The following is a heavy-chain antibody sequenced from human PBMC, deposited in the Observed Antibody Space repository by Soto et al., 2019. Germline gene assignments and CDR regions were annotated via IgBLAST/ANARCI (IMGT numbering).Heavy chain of an antibody. J-gene: IGHJ4*02. CDR1: GGSFSDYY. D-gene: IGHD4-4*01. V-gene: IGHV4-34*01. CDR2: INHSGST. CDR3: VRENTVTTGIDY. Sequence: SETLSLTCAVYGGSFSDYYWSWIRQPPGKGLEWIGEINHSGSTIYNPSLKSRVTISLDTSKNQFSLKLSSVTAADTAVYYCVRENTVTTGIDYWGQGTLVTVSS.